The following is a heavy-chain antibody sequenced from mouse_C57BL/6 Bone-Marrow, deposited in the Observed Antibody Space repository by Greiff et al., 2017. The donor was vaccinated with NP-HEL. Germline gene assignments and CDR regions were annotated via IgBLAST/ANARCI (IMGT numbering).Heavy chain of an antibody. CDR1: GFTFTDYY. CDR2: IRHKANGYTT. CDR3: ARYAGRGYFDV. Sequence: EVQLVESGGGLVQPGGSLSLSCAASGFTFTDYYMSWVRQPPGKALEWLGFIRHKANGYTTEYSASVKGRFTISRAKSQSILYLQMSALRSEDSAAYYCARYAGRGYFDVWGTGTTVTVSS. V-gene: IGHV7-3*01. D-gene: IGHD3-1*01. J-gene: IGHJ1*03.